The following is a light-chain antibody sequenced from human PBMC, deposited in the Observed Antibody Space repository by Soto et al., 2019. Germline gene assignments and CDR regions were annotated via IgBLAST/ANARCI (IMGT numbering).Light chain of an antibody. CDR3: QQHDNWPRT. Sequence: EIVMTQSPATLSVSPGETATLSCRASQSVGSSVVWYQQKPGQAPRLLMFAASIRASGIPDRFTGSGSGAEYTLTISSLPSEDFAIYYCQQHDNWPRTFGQGTKVEIK. CDR2: AAS. J-gene: IGKJ1*01. CDR1: QSVGSS. V-gene: IGKV3-15*01.